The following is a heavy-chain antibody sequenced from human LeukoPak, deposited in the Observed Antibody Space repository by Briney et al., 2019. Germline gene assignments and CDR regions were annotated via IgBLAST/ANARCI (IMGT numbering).Heavy chain of an antibody. D-gene: IGHD3-10*01. CDR2: IYTSGST. J-gene: IGHJ4*02. Sequence: PSETLSLTCTVSGGSISSGFYYWSWIRQPAGKGLEWIGRIYTSGSTNYNPSLKSRVTISVDTSKNQFSLKLSSVTAADTAVYYCARGPTWFMYYFDYWGQGTLVTVSS. V-gene: IGHV4-61*02. CDR3: ARGPTWFMYYFDY. CDR1: GGSISSGFYY.